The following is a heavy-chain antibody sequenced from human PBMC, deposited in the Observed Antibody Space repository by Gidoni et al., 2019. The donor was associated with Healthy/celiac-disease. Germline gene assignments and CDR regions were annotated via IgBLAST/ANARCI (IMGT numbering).Heavy chain of an antibody. CDR2: MNPNSGNT. V-gene: IGHV1-8*01. J-gene: IGHJ3*02. CDR1: VYTFTSYD. D-gene: IGHD1-26*01. Sequence: KPGASVKVSCTASVYTFTSYDIHWVRQATGQGLEWMGWMNPNSGNTGYAQKFQGRVTMTRNTSISTAYMELSSLRSEDTAVYYCARVREGARPRDAFDIGGKGTMGTVSS. CDR3: ARVREGARPRDAFDI.